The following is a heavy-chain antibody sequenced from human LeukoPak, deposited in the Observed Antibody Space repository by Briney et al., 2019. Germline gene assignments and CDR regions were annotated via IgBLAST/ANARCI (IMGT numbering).Heavy chain of an antibody. D-gene: IGHD4-17*01. V-gene: IGHV3-30-3*01. CDR3: ARDRDHPTYGTADY. CDR1: GFTFSSYA. Sequence: GRSLRLSCAASGFTFSSYAMHWVRQAPGKGLEWVAVISYDGSNKYYADSVEGRFTISRDNSKNTLYLQMSSLRAEDTAVYYCARDRDHPTYGTADYWGQGTLVTVSS. J-gene: IGHJ4*02. CDR2: ISYDGSNK.